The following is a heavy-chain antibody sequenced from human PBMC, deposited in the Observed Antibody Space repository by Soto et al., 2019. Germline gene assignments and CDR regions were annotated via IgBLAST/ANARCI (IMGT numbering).Heavy chain of an antibody. Sequence: GASVKVSCKASGYTFTGYYMHWVRQAPGQGLEWMGWINPNSGGTNYAQKFQGWVTMTRDTSISTAYMELRSLRSDDTAVYYCARASNYDFWSGYSGNWFDPWGQGTLVTVSS. CDR2: INPNSGGT. CDR3: ARASNYDFWSGYSGNWFDP. D-gene: IGHD3-3*01. J-gene: IGHJ5*02. V-gene: IGHV1-2*04. CDR1: GYTFTGYY.